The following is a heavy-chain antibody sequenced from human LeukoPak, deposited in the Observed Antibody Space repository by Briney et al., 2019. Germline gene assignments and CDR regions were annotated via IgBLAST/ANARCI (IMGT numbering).Heavy chain of an antibody. D-gene: IGHD4-17*01. CDR1: GVSISSGGYY. CDR3: ARHSAPDDYGDSHDAFDI. J-gene: IGHJ3*02. CDR2: IYYSGST. Sequence: SETLSLTCTVSGVSISSGGYYWSWIRQHPGKGLEWIGYIYYSGSTYYNPSLKSRVTISVDTSKNQFSLKLSSVTAADTAVYYCARHSAPDDYGDSHDAFDIWGQGTMVTVSS. V-gene: IGHV4-31*03.